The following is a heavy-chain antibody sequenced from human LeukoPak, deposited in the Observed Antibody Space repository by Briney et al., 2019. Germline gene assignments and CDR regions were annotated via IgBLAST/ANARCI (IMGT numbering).Heavy chain of an antibody. D-gene: IGHD3-3*01. CDR1: GGSISSYY. V-gene: IGHV4-4*07. Sequence: SETLSLTCTVSGGSISSYYWSWIRQPAGKGLEWIGRIYTSGSTNYNPSLKSRVTMSVDTSKNQFSLKLSSVTAADTAVYYCARVFYDFWSGYYTGMDVWGQGTTVTVSS. CDR2: IYTSGST. CDR3: ARVFYDFWSGYYTGMDV. J-gene: IGHJ6*02.